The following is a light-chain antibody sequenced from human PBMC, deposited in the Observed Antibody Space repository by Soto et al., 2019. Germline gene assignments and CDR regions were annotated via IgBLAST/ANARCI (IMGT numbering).Light chain of an antibody. V-gene: IGKV4-1*01. CDR1: QSVLYSSNNETF. Sequence: DIVITQSPDSLAMSLGERSTINCSSSQSVLYSSNNETFLAWYQQKPGQPPKQLISWASTRNSGVPDRFSGSGSGADFTLTISSLQAEDVAVYYCQQYYNSPITFGQGTRLEIK. J-gene: IGKJ5*01. CDR3: QQYYNSPIT. CDR2: WAS.